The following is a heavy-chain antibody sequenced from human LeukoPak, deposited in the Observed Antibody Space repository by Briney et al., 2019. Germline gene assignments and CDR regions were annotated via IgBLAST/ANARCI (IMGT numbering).Heavy chain of an antibody. CDR3: AKGDRYFDWLLSRLSYDY. V-gene: IGHV3-23*01. CDR2: ISGSGGST. CDR1: GFTFSSYA. Sequence: GGSPRLSCAASGFTFSSYAMSWVRQAPGKGLEWVSAISGSGGSTYYADSVKGRFTISRDNSKNTLYLQMNSLRAEDTAVYYCAKGDRYFDWLLSRLSYDYWGQGTLVTVSS. J-gene: IGHJ4*02. D-gene: IGHD3-9*01.